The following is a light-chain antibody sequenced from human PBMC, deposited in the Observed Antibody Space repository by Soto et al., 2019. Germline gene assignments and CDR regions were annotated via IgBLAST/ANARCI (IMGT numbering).Light chain of an antibody. Sequence: EIVLTQSPGTLSLSPGERVTLSCRASQSVSSSYLAWYQQKPGQAPSLLIYGASSRATGIPDRFSGSGSGTDFTLTISRLETEDFAVYYWQQYGSSPWTFGQGTKVEIK. CDR1: QSVSSSY. CDR2: GAS. V-gene: IGKV3-20*01. CDR3: QQYGSSPWT. J-gene: IGKJ1*01.